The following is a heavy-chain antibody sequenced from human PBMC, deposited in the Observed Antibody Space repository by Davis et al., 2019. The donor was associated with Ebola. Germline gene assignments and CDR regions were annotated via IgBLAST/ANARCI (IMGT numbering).Heavy chain of an antibody. CDR2: ISSSSSYI. J-gene: IGHJ4*02. Sequence: GESLKISCAASGSTFSSYSMNWVRQALGKGLEWVSSISSSSSYIYYADSVKGRFTISRDNSKNTLYLQMNSLRAEDTDVYYCAKDTSSARWLSTGGDYWGQGTLVTVSS. CDR3: AKDTSSARWLSTGGDY. CDR1: GSTFSSYS. D-gene: IGHD5/OR15-5a*01. V-gene: IGHV3-21*01.